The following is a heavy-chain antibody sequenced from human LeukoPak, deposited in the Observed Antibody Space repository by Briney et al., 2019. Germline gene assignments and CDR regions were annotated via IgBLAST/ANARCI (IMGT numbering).Heavy chain of an antibody. V-gene: IGHV1-8*01. CDR3: ARDLSPDYYYYGMDV. Sequence: ASVKVSCKASGYTFTSYDINWVRQATGQGLEWMGRMNPNSGNTGYAQKFQGRVTMTRNTSISTAYMELSSLRSEDTAVYYCARDLSPDYYYYGMDVWGQGTTATVSS. J-gene: IGHJ6*02. CDR1: GYTFTSYD. CDR2: MNPNSGNT.